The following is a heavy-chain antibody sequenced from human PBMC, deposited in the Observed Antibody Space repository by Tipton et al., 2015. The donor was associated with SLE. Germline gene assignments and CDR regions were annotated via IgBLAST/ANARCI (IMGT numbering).Heavy chain of an antibody. CDR2: IAYDGGHK. V-gene: IGHV3-30*04. Sequence: RSLRLSCAASGFTFSSYAMSWVRQAPGKGLEWVTFIAYDGGHKSYADSVKGRFTISRDNSKNTLYLQMNSLTPEDTALYYCAKDRFDYSGSGQYPDYWGQGTLVTVSS. D-gene: IGHD6-13*01. J-gene: IGHJ4*02. CDR1: GFTFSSYA. CDR3: AKDRFDYSGSGQYPDY.